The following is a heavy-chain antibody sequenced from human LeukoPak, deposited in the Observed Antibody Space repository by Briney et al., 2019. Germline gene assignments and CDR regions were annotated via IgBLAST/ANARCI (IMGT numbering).Heavy chain of an antibody. D-gene: IGHD4-17*01. V-gene: IGHV3-23*01. CDR2: IRGSGGGT. J-gene: IGHJ3*02. Sequence: AGSLRLSCAASGFIFSNDALRWLRQSPGEGLEWVSAIRGSGGGTFYADSVKGRFTISRDNSKNTLYLQMNGLRAEDTAVYYCARDPNGDYIGAFDMWGRGTLVTVSS. CDR1: GFIFSNDA. CDR3: ARDPNGDYIGAFDM.